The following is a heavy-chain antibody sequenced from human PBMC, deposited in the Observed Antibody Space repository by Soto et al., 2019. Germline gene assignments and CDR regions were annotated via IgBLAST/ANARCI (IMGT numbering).Heavy chain of an antibody. D-gene: IGHD6-6*01. CDR2: IIPIFGTA. Sequence: SVKVSCKASGGTFSSYAISWVRQAPGQGLERMGGIIPIFGTANYAQKFQGRVTITADESTSTANMELSSLRSEDTAVYYCASDSSSSGTFDYWGQGTLFTVSS. V-gene: IGHV1-69*13. CDR1: GGTFSSYA. J-gene: IGHJ4*02. CDR3: ASDSSSSGTFDY.